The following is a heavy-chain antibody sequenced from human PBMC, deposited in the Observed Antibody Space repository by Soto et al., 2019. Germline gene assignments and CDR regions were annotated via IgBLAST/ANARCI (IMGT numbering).Heavy chain of an antibody. V-gene: IGHV1-18*04. CDR1: CYTFTSYG. Sequence: SVKVSCKASCYTFTSYGIIWVRQAPVQGLEWMGWISAYNGNTNYAQKLQGRVTMTTDTSTTTAYLELRSLRSDDTAVYYCARHHGPTTSENWFDPWGQGTLVTVSS. J-gene: IGHJ5*02. D-gene: IGHD5-12*01. CDR3: ARHHGPTTSENWFDP. CDR2: ISAYNGNT.